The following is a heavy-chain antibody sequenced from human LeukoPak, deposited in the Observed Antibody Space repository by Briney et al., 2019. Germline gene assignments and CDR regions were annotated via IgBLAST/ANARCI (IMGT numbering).Heavy chain of an antibody. V-gene: IGHV1-18*01. CDR3: ARDLTMIVRDPYFDY. CDR2: ISAYNGNT. Sequence: GASVKVSCKASGYTVTSYGISWVRQAPGQGLEWMGWISAYNGNTNYAQKLQGRVTMTTDTSTSTAYMELRSLRSDDTAVYYCARDLTMIVRDPYFDYWGQGTLVTVSS. J-gene: IGHJ4*02. CDR1: GYTVTSYG. D-gene: IGHD3-22*01.